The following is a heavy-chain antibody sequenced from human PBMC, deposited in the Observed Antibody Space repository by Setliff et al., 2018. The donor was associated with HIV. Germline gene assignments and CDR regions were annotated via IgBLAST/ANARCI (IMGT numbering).Heavy chain of an antibody. Sequence: PSETLSLTCKVSGGSISSYYWSWIRQPPGKGLEWIGYLHSLGSSRVSDTPNYSPSLKSRITISLDTSKRQFSLTMTSVTAADTAVYYCASGLSSQTYWETRPLGFDYWGQGSLVTVSS. CDR3: ASGLSSQTYWETRPLGFDY. CDR1: GGSISSYY. J-gene: IGHJ4*01. D-gene: IGHD2-2*01. V-gene: IGHV4-4*08. CDR2: LHSLGSSRVSDTP.